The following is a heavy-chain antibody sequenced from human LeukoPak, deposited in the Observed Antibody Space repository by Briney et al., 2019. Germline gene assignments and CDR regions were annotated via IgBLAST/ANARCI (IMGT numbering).Heavy chain of an antibody. CDR1: GGSISSYY. D-gene: IGHD6-13*01. V-gene: IGHV4-59*01. CDR2: IYHSGST. J-gene: IGHJ4*02. Sequence: PSETLSLTCTVSGGSISSYYWSWIRQPPGKGLEWIGNIYHSGSTYYNPSLKSRVTISVDTSKNQFSLKLSSVTAADTAVYYCARGAIAAGSWGQGTLVTVSS. CDR3: ARGAIAAGS.